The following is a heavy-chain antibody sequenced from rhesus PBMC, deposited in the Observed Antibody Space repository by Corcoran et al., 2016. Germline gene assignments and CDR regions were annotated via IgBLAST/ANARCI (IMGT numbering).Heavy chain of an antibody. J-gene: IGHJ4*01. D-gene: IGHD3-3*01. Sequence: QLQLQESGPGLVKPSETLSLTCAVSGGSISSNYWSWIRQPPGKGLEGMGRISGSGGSTDYNPSLKSRVTISTDTSKNQFSLKLSSVTAADTAVYYCARDPSGPYNFWSGYTFDYWGQGVLVTVSS. CDR3: ARDPSGPYNFWSGYTFDY. CDR1: GGSISSNY. V-gene: IGHV4-173*01. CDR2: ISGSGGST.